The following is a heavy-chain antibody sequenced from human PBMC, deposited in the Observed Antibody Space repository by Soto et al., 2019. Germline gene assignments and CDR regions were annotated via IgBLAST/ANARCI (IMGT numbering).Heavy chain of an antibody. CDR3: ATLLGGVTTFDS. Sequence: GWSLRLSCATSGFTFSSRWKSWVRQAPGKGLEWVAIIIQDASVKKYVDSVEGRFTISRDNAKGSLYLQMNGLSADDPAVYYCATLLGGVTTFDSWGQGX. CDR1: GFTFSSRW. D-gene: IGHD3-10*01. V-gene: IGHV3-7*01. J-gene: IGHJ5*01. CDR2: IIQDASVK.